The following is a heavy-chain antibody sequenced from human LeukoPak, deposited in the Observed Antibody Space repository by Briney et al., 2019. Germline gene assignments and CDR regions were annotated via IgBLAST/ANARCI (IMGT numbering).Heavy chain of an antibody. CDR1: GGSISSYY. CDR3: ARARTGYFEGY. J-gene: IGHJ4*02. D-gene: IGHD3-9*01. CDR2: IYYSGST. V-gene: IGHV4-59*12. Sequence: SETLSLTCTVSGGSISSYYWSWIRQPPGKGLEWIGYIYYSGSTYYNPSLKSRVTISVDTSKNQFSLKLSSVTAADTAVYYCARARTGYFEGYWGQGTLVTVSS.